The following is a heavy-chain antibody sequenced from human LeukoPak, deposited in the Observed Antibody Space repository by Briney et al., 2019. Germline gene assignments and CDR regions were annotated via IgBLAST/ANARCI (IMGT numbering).Heavy chain of an antibody. CDR1: GYTFTSYD. Sequence: ASVTVSCKASGYTFTSYDIYWVRQATGQGLEMMGWMNPNSGNTGYAQKVQGRVTMTRNTSISTAYMELRSLRSEDTAVYYCARGRGSSWGGLGYWGQGTLVTVSS. J-gene: IGHJ4*02. CDR2: MNPNSGNT. D-gene: IGHD6-13*01. CDR3: ARGRGSSWGGLGY. V-gene: IGHV1-8*01.